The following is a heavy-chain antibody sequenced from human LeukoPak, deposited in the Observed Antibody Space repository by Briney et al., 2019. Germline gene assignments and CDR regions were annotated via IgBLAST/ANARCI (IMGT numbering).Heavy chain of an antibody. CDR2: ISSSGSTT. V-gene: IGHV3-48*03. CDR3: ARVWFGEELFDY. CDR1: GFTFSSYE. Sequence: GGSLRLSCAASGFTFSSYEMNWVRQAPGKGLEWVSYISSSGSTTYYADSVKGRFTISRDNAKNSLYLQMNSLRAEDTAVYYCARVWFGEELFDYWGQGTLVTVSS. J-gene: IGHJ4*02. D-gene: IGHD3-10*01.